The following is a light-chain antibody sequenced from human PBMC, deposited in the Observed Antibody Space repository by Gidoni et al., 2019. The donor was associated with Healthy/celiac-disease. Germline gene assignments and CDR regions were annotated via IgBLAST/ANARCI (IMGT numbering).Light chain of an antibody. CDR1: QSVSSSY. J-gene: IGKJ1*01. CDR2: GAS. CDR3: QQDGSSPKWT. Sequence: EIVLTQSPGTLSLSPGERATLSCRASQSVSSSYLAWYQQKPGQAPRLLIYGASSRATGNPDRFSGSGFGTDFTLTINRLGPEDFSVYYCQQDGSSPKWTFGQGTKVEIK. V-gene: IGKV3-20*01.